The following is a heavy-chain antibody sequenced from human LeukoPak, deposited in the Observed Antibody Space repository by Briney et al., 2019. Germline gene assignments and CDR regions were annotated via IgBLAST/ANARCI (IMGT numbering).Heavy chain of an antibody. D-gene: IGHD2-2*01. V-gene: IGHV4-59*01. CDR1: GGSISSYY. Sequence: PSETLSLTCTVSGGSISSYYWSWIRQPPGKGLEWIGYIYYSGSTNYNPSLKSRVTISVDTSKNQFSLKLSSVTAADTAVYYCARPGHYCSSTSCPLDYWGQGTLVTVSS. J-gene: IGHJ4*02. CDR3: ARPGHYCSSTSCPLDY. CDR2: IYYSGST.